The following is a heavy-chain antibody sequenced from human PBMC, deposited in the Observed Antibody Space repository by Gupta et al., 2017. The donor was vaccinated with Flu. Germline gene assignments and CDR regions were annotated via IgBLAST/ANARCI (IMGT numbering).Heavy chain of an antibody. Sequence: SYAISWVRQAPGQGLEWMGGIIPIFGTANYAQKFQGRVTITADESTSTAYMELSSLRSEDTAVYYCASAVQLERRNPPDYWGQGTLVTVSS. CDR2: IIPIFGTA. J-gene: IGHJ4*02. V-gene: IGHV1-69*01. D-gene: IGHD1-1*01. CDR1: SYA. CDR3: ASAVQLERRNPPDY.